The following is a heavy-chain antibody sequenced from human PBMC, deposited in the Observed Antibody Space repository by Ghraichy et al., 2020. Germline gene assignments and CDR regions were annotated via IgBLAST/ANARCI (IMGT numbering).Heavy chain of an antibody. CDR1: GFTFSSYS. J-gene: IGHJ4*02. Sequence: GGSLRLSCAASGFTFSSYSMNWVRQAPGKGLEWVSSISRSSSYIYYADSVKGRFTISRDNAKNSLYLQMNSLRAEDTAVYYCAIGSIGVVVPAGKGSFDYWGKGTLVTVSS. CDR3: AIGSIGVVVPAGKGSFDY. D-gene: IGHD2-2*01. CDR2: ISRSSSYI. V-gene: IGHV3-21*01.